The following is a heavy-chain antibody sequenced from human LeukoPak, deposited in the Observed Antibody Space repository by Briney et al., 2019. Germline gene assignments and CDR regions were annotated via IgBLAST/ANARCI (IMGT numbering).Heavy chain of an antibody. CDR1: GGSISSYY. D-gene: IGHD6-19*01. J-gene: IGHJ5*02. Sequence: KTSETLSLTCTVSGGSISSYYWSWIRQPPGKGLEWIGYIYYSGSTNYNPSLKSRVTISVDTSKNQFSLKLSSVTATDTAVYYCARDRSMKFGSGWYNWFDPWGQGTLVTVSS. CDR3: ARDRSMKFGSGWYNWFDP. CDR2: IYYSGST. V-gene: IGHV4-59*01.